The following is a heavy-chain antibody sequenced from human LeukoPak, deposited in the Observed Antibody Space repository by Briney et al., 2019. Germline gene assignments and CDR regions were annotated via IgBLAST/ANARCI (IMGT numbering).Heavy chain of an antibody. CDR3: TRHRDDDSSGSIDDAFDI. CDR1: GFTFSSYS. Sequence: PGGSLRLSCAASGFTFSSYSMNWVPRAPGKVLGMVSYISSRSTYISNAHSVKGRFTSSRDNAKNSLYLQINSLRAEDTAVYYCTRHRDDDSSGSIDDAFDIWGEGTMVTVSS. J-gene: IGHJ3*02. CDR2: ISSRSTYI. D-gene: IGHD3-22*01. V-gene: IGHV3-21*01.